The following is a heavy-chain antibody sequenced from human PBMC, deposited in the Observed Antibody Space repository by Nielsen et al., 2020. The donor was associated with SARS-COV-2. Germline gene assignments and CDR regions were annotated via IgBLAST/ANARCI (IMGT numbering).Heavy chain of an antibody. CDR2: IIPIFGTA. J-gene: IGHJ6*02. CDR1: GGTFSSCA. D-gene: IGHD3-9*01. Sequence: SVKVSCKASGGTFSSCAISWVRQAPGQGLEWMGGIIPIFGTANYAQKFQGRVTITADKSTSTAYMELSSLRSEDTAVYYCARAPVDYDILTGSGMDVWGQGTTVTVSS. V-gene: IGHV1-69*06. CDR3: ARAPVDYDILTGSGMDV.